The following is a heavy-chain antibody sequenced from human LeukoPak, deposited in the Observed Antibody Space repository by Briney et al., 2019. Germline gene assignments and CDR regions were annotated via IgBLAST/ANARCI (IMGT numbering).Heavy chain of an antibody. V-gene: IGHV3-66*01. CDR1: GFTVSSNS. D-gene: IGHD3-22*01. Sequence: GGSLRLSCAASGFTVSSNSMKWVCPAPGEGVGWVSVIYSGGSTYYTDSVKGRFTISRDNSKNTLYLQMNSLRVEDTAVYYCARFNYYDSSGHFDYWGQGTLVTVSS. J-gene: IGHJ4*02. CDR2: IYSGGST. CDR3: ARFNYYDSSGHFDY.